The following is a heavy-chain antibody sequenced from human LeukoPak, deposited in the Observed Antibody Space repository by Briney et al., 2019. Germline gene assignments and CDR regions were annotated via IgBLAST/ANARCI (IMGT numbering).Heavy chain of an antibody. J-gene: IGHJ4*02. CDR2: INPSGGYT. D-gene: IGHD2/OR15-2a*01. Sequence: ASVKVSCKASGYTFTSYYMHWVRQAPGQGLEWVGIINPSGGYTSYAQKFQGRVTMTRDTSTSTVYMELSSLRSEDTAVYYRARDYGSMTPFFDYWGQGTLVTVSS. CDR1: GYTFTSYY. CDR3: ARDYGSMTPFFDY. V-gene: IGHV1-46*01.